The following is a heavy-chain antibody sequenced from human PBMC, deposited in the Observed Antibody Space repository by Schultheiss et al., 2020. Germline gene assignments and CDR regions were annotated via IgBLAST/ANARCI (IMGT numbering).Heavy chain of an antibody. Sequence: ASVKVSCKASGYTFTSYYMHWVRQAPGQGLEWMGRINPNSGGTNYAQKFQGRVTMTRDTSISTAYMELSRLRSDDTAVYYCARDDYIWGSYRYDYWGQGTLVTVSS. V-gene: IGHV1-2*06. D-gene: IGHD3-16*02. CDR3: ARDDYIWGSYRYDY. J-gene: IGHJ4*02. CDR1: GYTFTSYY. CDR2: INPNSGGT.